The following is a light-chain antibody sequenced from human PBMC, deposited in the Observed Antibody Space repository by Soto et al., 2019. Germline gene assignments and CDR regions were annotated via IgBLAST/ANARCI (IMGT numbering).Light chain of an antibody. CDR1: QSISSW. V-gene: IGKV1-5*03. J-gene: IGKJ4*01. CDR3: QQSPLT. Sequence: DIQMTQSPSTLSASVGERDTNTCRASQSISSWLAWYQQKPGKAPKLLIYKASSLESGVPSRFSGSGSGTEFTLTISSLQPDDFATYYCQQSPLTFGGGTKV. CDR2: KAS.